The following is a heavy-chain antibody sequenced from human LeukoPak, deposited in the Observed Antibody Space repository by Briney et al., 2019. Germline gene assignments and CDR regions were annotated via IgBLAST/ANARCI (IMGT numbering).Heavy chain of an antibody. Sequence: SETLSLTCTVSGGSLSSYYWSWVRQPPGKGLEWIGHIYYRGSTNYNPSLTSRVTISADTSMNQFSLKLGSVTAAGTAVYYFARDVPSFGDSTPDDAFDIWGEGRMVTVSS. CDR1: GGSLSSYY. J-gene: IGHJ3*02. V-gene: IGHV4-59*01. CDR2: IYYRGST. D-gene: IGHD3-16*01. CDR3: ARDVPSFGDSTPDDAFDI.